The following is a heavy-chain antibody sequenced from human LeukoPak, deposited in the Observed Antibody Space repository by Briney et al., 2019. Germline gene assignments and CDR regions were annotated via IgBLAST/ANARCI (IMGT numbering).Heavy chain of an antibody. V-gene: IGHV3-21*01. D-gene: IGHD3-9*01. CDR3: ARVGIRDDILTGYYGDDY. CDR2: ISSSSSSYI. Sequence: GGSLRLSCAASGFTVSTNFMSWVRQAPGKGLEWVSSISSSSSSYIYYADSVKGRFTISRDNAKNSLYLQMNSLRAEDTAVYYCARVGIRDDILTGYYGDDYWGQGTLVTVSS. CDR1: GFTVSTNF. J-gene: IGHJ4*02.